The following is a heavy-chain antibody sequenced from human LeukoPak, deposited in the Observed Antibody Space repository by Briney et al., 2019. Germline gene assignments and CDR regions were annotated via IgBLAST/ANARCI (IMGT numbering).Heavy chain of an antibody. V-gene: IGHV1-18*01. Sequence: ASVKVSCKASGYTFTNYGVSWVRQAPGQGLEWMGWISAYNGYTNYAQKFQFRVTMTTDTSTSTAYMELSSLRSEDTALYYCARELDDSSGYHPILGGGAFDIWGQGTMVTVSS. D-gene: IGHD3-22*01. CDR2: ISAYNGYT. J-gene: IGHJ3*02. CDR1: GYTFTNYG. CDR3: ARELDDSSGYHPILGGGAFDI.